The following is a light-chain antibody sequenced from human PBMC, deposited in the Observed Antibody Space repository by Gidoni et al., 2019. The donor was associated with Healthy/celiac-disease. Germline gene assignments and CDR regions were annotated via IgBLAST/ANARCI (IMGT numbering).Light chain of an antibody. CDR1: QGISSY. CDR2: AAS. J-gene: IGKJ2*01. Sequence: DIQLTQSPSFLSASVGDRVTITCPASQGISSYLAWYQQKPGKAPKLLIYAASTLQSGVPSRFSGSGSGTEFTLTISSLQPEDFATYYCQQLNSYPPMYTFGQGTKLEIK. V-gene: IGKV1-9*01. CDR3: QQLNSYPPMYT.